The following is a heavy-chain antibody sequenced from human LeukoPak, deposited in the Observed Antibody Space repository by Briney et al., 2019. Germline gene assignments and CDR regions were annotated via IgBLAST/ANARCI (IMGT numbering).Heavy chain of an antibody. CDR1: GFTFSSYS. CDR3: ARENDYYGSGSYYVY. J-gene: IGHJ4*02. V-gene: IGHV3-21*01. Sequence: GGSLRLSCAASGFTFSSYSMNWVRQAPGKGLEWVSSISSSSSYIYYADSVKGRFTISRDNAKNSLYLQMNSLRAEDTAVYYCARENDYYGSGSYYVYWGQGTLVTVSS. CDR2: ISSSSSYI. D-gene: IGHD3-10*01.